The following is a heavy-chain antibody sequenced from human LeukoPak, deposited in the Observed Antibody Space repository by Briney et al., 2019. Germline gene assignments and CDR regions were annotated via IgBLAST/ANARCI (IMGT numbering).Heavy chain of an antibody. CDR3: ARIDSSGYASVY. V-gene: IGHV3-74*01. J-gene: IGHJ4*02. D-gene: IGHD3-22*01. Sequence: PGESLRLPCAASGFTFSTYWMHWVRQAPGKGLAWVSRITSDGRTTTYADSVKGRFTISRDNAKNTLFLQMNSLRAEDTAVYYCARIDSSGYASVYWGQGTLVTVSS. CDR2: ITSDGRTT. CDR1: GFTFSTYW.